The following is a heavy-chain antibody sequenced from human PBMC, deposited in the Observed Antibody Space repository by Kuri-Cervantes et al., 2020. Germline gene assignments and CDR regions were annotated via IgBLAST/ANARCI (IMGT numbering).Heavy chain of an antibody. CDR3: AREHRITIFGVVIRIRTHMDV. CDR2: INPNSGGT. CDR1: GYTFTGYY. V-gene: IGHV1-2*02. D-gene: IGHD3-3*01. Sequence: ASVKVSCKASGYTFTGYYMHWVRQAPGQGLEWMGWINPNSGGTNYAQKFQGRVTMTRNTSISTAYMELSSLRSEDTAVYYCAREHRITIFGVVIRIRTHMDVWGKGTTVTVSS. J-gene: IGHJ6*03.